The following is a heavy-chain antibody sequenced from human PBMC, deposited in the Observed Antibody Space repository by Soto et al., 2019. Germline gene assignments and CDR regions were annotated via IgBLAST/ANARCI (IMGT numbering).Heavy chain of an antibody. J-gene: IGHJ3*02. Sequence: ASVKVSCKTSGYSFTSYPMHWVRQAPGQRLEWMGWINAGNGNTKYSQKFQGRLSISGDTSASTAYMELSSLRYEDTAVYYCARDQDPGGTKFLDAFDMWGKGTVVTVSS. CDR3: ARDQDPGGTKFLDAFDM. CDR1: GYSFTSYP. V-gene: IGHV1-3*01. D-gene: IGHD1-26*01. CDR2: INAGNGNT.